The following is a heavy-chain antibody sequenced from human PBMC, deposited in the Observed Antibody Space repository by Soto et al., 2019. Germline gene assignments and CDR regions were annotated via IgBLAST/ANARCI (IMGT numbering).Heavy chain of an antibody. Sequence: GGSLRLSCAASGFTFSSYAMGWVRQAPGKGLEWVSTISDSSGSTYHADSVKGRFTISRDNSKNTLYLQMNSLRAEDTAVYYCAKLQQQLVWGFDYWGQGTQVTVSS. D-gene: IGHD6-13*01. V-gene: IGHV3-23*01. CDR3: AKLQQQLVWGFDY. CDR1: GFTFSSYA. J-gene: IGHJ4*02. CDR2: ISDSSGST.